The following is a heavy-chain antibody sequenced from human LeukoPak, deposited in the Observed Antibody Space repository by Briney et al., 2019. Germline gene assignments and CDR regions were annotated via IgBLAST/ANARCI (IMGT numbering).Heavy chain of an antibody. CDR3: ARDLTYDFWSGPTTFDY. Sequence: SETLSLTCTVSGGSISSSSYYWGWIRQPPGKGLEWIGSIYYSGSTYYNPSLKSRVTISVDTSKNQFSLKLSSVTAADTAVYHCARDLTYDFWSGPTTFDYWGQGTLVTVSS. J-gene: IGHJ4*02. D-gene: IGHD3-3*01. V-gene: IGHV4-39*07. CDR2: IYYSGST. CDR1: GGSISSSSYY.